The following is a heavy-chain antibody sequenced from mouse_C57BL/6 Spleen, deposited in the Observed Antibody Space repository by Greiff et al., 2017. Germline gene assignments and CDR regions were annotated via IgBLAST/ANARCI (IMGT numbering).Heavy chain of an antibody. CDR2: INPNNGGT. V-gene: IGHV1-18*01. J-gene: IGHJ3*01. D-gene: IGHD1-3*01. Sequence: EVKVVESGPELVKPGASVKIPCKASGYTFTDYNMDWVKQSHGKSLEWIGDINPNNGGTIYNQKFKGKATLTVDKSSSTAYMELRSLTSEDTAVYYCALYPWFAYWGQGTLVTVSA. CDR1: GYTFTDYN. CDR3: ALYPWFAY.